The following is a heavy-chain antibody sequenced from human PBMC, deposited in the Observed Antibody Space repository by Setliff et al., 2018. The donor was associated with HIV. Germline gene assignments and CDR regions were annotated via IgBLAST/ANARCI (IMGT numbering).Heavy chain of an antibody. CDR1: GLTLSDYY. V-gene: IGHV3-72*01. J-gene: IGHJ4*02. CDR3: TRGGSHSGPDFDC. CDR2: TKDKGQSFST. Sequence: LRLSCAASGLTLSDYYINWVRQAPGKGLEWVGRTKDKGQSFSTEYAASVRGRFTISRDGSKNSVYLQMSSLKSEDTAVYYCTRGGSHSGPDFDCWGQGTVVTVSS. D-gene: IGHD1-26*01.